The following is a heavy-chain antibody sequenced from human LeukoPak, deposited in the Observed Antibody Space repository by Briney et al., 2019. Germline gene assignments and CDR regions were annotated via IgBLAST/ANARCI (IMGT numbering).Heavy chain of an antibody. D-gene: IGHD4-17*01. Sequence: GGSLRLSCAASGFTFSSYAMSWVRQAPGKGLEWVSAISGSGGSTYYADSGKGRFTISRDNSKNTLYLQMNSLRAEDTAVYYCAKPTTVTADYYYGVDVWGQGTMVTVSS. V-gene: IGHV3-23*01. CDR1: GFTFSSYA. CDR2: ISGSGGST. CDR3: AKPTTVTADYYYGVDV. J-gene: IGHJ6*02.